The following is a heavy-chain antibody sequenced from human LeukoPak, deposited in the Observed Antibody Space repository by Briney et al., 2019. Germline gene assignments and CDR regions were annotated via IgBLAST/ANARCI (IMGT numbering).Heavy chain of an antibody. Sequence: PSETLSLTCTVSGGSISSYYWSWIRQPPGKGLEWIGYFYNSGSTNYNPSLKSRVTISGDTSKNQLSLKLSSVTAADTAVYYCARGGSSSWVLSQRAGIDPCGQGTLVTASS. D-gene: IGHD6-13*01. V-gene: IGHV4-59*08. CDR2: FYNSGST. J-gene: IGHJ5*02. CDR3: ARGGSSSWVLSQRAGIDP. CDR1: GGSISSYY.